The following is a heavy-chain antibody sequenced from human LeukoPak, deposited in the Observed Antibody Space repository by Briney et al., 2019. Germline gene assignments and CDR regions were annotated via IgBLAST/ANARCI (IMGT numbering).Heavy chain of an antibody. J-gene: IGHJ6*02. CDR3: ARGLDDFDYYGMDV. Sequence: PSASVKVSCKASGYTFTGYYMHWVRQAPGQGLEWMGWINPNSGGTYYAQKFQGWVTMTRDTSISTAYMELSRLRSDDTAVYYCARGLDDFDYYGMDVWGQGTTVTVSS. V-gene: IGHV1-2*04. D-gene: IGHD3-3*01. CDR1: GYTFTGYY. CDR2: INPNSGGT.